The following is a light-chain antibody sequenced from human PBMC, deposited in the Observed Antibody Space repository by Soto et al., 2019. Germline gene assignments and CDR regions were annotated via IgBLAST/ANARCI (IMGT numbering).Light chain of an antibody. Sequence: EIVVTQSPGTLSLSPGERATLSCRASQSVSSSYLVWYQQKPGQAPRLLIYGASSRATGIPDRVSGSGSGTDFTLTISRLEPEDFAVYYCQHYDSSSITFGQGTRLEIK. CDR2: GAS. V-gene: IGKV3-20*01. CDR1: QSVSSSY. CDR3: QHYDSSSIT. J-gene: IGKJ5*01.